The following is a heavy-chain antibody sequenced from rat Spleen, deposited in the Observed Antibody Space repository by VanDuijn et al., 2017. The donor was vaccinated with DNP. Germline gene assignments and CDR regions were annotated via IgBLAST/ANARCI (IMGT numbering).Heavy chain of an antibody. CDR2: ISYSGGT. J-gene: IGHJ2*01. CDR3: ARGPNYGGYADYFDY. V-gene: IGHV3-1*01. CDR1: DYSITNNY. Sequence: EVQLQESGPGLVKPSQSLSLTCSVTDYSITNNYWGWIRKFPGNKMEWMGYISYSGGTSYNPSLKSRISITRDTSKNQFFLQLNSVTTEDTATYYCARGPNYGGYADYFDYWGQGVTVTVSS. D-gene: IGHD1-11*01.